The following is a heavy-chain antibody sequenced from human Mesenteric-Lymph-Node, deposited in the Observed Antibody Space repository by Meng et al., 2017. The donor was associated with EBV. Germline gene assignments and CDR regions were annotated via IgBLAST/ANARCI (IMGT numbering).Heavy chain of an antibody. Sequence: QVQLVQSGAEVKEPXXXXXXXCGASGYTFTGYAIHWVRQAPGQRLEWMGWINAGNGDTKYSQKFQGRVTITRDTSANTAYIELSSLRSEDTAFYYCAKGAGAGSFYPLDFWGQGTLVTVSS. CDR1: GYTFTGYA. V-gene: IGHV1-3*01. CDR2: INAGNGDT. CDR3: AKGAGAGSFYPLDF. J-gene: IGHJ4*02. D-gene: IGHD3-10*01.